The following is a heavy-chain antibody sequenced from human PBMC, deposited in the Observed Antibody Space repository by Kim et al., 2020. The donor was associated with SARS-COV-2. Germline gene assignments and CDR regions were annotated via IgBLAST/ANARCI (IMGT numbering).Heavy chain of an antibody. Sequence: ASVKVSCKASGYTFTSYYMHWVRQAPGQGLEWMGIINPSGGSTSYAQKFQGRVTMTRDTSTSTVYMELSSLRSEDTAVYYCARDEFQKNPGDRFDYWGQGTLVTVSS. D-gene: IGHD4-17*01. CDR3: ARDEFQKNPGDRFDY. CDR2: INPSGGST. V-gene: IGHV1-46*01. CDR1: GYTFTSYY. J-gene: IGHJ4*02.